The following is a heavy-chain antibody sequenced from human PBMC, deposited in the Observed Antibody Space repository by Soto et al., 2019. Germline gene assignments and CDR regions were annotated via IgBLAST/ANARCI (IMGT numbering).Heavy chain of an antibody. D-gene: IGHD2-8*01. J-gene: IGHJ4*02. CDR2: ISDNSSVI. Sequence: PGGSLRLSCAASGFTFSTYSINWVRQAPGKGLEWISYISDNSSVIYYADAVKGRFTISRDNAKNSLYLQMNSLRDEDTAVYYCARDRDAYCSKGICSGPYFDYWGQGTMVTVYS. V-gene: IGHV3-48*02. CDR1: GFTFSTYS. CDR3: ARDRDAYCSKGICSGPYFDY.